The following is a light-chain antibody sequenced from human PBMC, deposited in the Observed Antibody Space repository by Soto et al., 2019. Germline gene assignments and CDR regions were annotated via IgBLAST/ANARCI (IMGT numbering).Light chain of an antibody. V-gene: IGKV3-11*01. Sequence: EIVLTQSPATLSLSPGERATLSCRASQSVNSYLAWYQQKPGQAPRLLIYDASNRATGIPARFSGSGSGTXXXLXXXXLEPXDFXXXXXXXRSNWAYTFGQGTKLEIK. CDR3: XXRSNWAYT. CDR1: QSVNSY. CDR2: DAS. J-gene: IGKJ2*01.